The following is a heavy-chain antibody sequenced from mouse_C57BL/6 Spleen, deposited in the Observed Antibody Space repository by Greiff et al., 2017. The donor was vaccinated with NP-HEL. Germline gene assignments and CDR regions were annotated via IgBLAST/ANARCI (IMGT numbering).Heavy chain of an antibody. Sequence: VQLQQSGAELVRPGASVTLSCKASGYTFTDYEMHWVKQTPVHGLEWIGAIDPETGGTAYNQKFKGKAILTADKSSSTAYMELRSLTSEDSAVYYCTRRLDNYGTSYYYAMDYWGQGTSVTVSS. CDR1: GYTFTDYE. V-gene: IGHV1-15*01. CDR3: TRRLDNYGTSYYYAMDY. D-gene: IGHD1-1*01. J-gene: IGHJ4*01. CDR2: IDPETGGT.